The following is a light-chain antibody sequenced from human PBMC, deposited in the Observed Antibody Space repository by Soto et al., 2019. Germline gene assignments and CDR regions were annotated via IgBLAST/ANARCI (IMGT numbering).Light chain of an antibody. CDR2: GAS. V-gene: IGKV3-20*01. J-gene: IGKJ1*01. Sequence: EIVMTQSPATLSVSPGERATLSCRASQSVSSNLAWYQQKPGQAPRLLIYGASSRATGIPDRFSGSGSGTDFTLTISRLEPEDFAVYYCQQYGRWWTFGQGTKVEIK. CDR1: QSVSSN. CDR3: QQYGRWWT.